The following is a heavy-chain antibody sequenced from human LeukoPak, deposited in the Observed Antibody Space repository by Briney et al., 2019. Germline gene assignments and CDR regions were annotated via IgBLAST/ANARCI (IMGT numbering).Heavy chain of an antibody. CDR1: GFTFSSYW. CDR3: ARDRCSGGSCYFDY. V-gene: IGHV3-74*01. CDR2: INSDGSST. J-gene: IGHJ4*02. Sequence: GGSLRLSCAASGFTFSSYWMHWVRQAPGKGLVWVSHINSDGSSTSYADSVKGRFTISRDNAKNTLYLQMNSLRAEDTAVYYCARDRCSGGSCYFDYWGQGTLVTVSS. D-gene: IGHD2-15*01.